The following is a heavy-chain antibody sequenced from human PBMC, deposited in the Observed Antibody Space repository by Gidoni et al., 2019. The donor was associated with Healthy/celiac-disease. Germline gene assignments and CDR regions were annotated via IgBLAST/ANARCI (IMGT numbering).Heavy chain of an antibody. V-gene: IGHV4-4*07. CDR1: GGSISSYY. D-gene: IGHD2-2*01. J-gene: IGHJ5*02. CDR3: ARETIVVVPAAIDNWFDP. Sequence: QVQLQESGPGLVKPSETLSLTCTVSGGSISSYYWSWIRQPAGKGLEWIGRIYTSGSTNYNPSLKSRVTMSVDTSKNQFSLKLSSVTAADTAVYYCARETIVVVPAAIDNWFDPWGQGTLVTVSS. CDR2: IYTSGST.